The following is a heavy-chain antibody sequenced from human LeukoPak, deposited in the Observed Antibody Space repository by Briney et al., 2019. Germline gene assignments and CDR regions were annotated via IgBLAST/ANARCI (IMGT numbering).Heavy chain of an antibody. CDR3: AREGELGDWFDP. D-gene: IGHD1-26*01. CDR1: GGTFSSYA. CDR2: IIPIFGTA. V-gene: IGHV1-69*13. J-gene: IGHJ5*02. Sequence: ASVKVSCKASGGTFSSYAISWVRQAPGQGLEWMGGIIPIFGTANYAQEFQGRVTITADESTSTAYMELSSLRSEDTAVYYCAREGELGDWFDPWGQGTLVTVSS.